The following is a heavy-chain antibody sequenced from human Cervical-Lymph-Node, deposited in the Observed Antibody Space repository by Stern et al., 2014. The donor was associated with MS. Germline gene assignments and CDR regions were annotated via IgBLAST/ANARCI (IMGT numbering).Heavy chain of an antibody. CDR2: IFPVFGTP. CDR3: ALSSETSDRWYSLGYDL. Sequence: QVQLVQSGAEVTKPASSVKVSCKASGGTFSKFPSSWVRQAPGQGLGWMGGIFPVFGTPTYAQEFRGRVTITADVSTSTVYMELSSLRSDDTAVYYCALSSETSDRWYSLGYDLWGQGTLVTVSS. CDR1: GGTFSKFP. D-gene: IGHD6-13*01. V-gene: IGHV1-69*01. J-gene: IGHJ5*02.